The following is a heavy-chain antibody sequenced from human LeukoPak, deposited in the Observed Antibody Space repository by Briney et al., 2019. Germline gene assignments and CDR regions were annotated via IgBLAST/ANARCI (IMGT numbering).Heavy chain of an antibody. CDR1: GGTFSSYA. CDR3: ARCRYDILTGYYFDY. D-gene: IGHD3-9*01. V-gene: IGHV1-69*05. J-gene: IGHJ4*02. CDR2: IIPIFGTA. Sequence: SVKVSCKASGGTFSSYAISWVRQAPGQGLEWMGRIIPIFGTANYAQKFQGRVTITTDESTSTAYMELSSLRSEDTAVYYCARCRYDILTGYYFDYWGQGTLVTGSS.